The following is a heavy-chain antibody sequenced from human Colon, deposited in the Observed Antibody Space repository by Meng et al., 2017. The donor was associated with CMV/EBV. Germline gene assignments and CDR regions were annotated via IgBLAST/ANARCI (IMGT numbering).Heavy chain of an antibody. Sequence: GESLKISCAGSGFSFSGFEMNWVRQAPGKGLEWISYISSSGSSIYYADSVKGRFTSSRDNSTNTLFLEMNSLRADDTALYFCAKNGAWFRVDSWGQGTPVTVSS. CDR1: GFSFSGFE. V-gene: IGHV3-48*03. J-gene: IGHJ4*02. D-gene: IGHD3-10*01. CDR3: AKNGAWFRVDS. CDR2: ISSSGSSI.